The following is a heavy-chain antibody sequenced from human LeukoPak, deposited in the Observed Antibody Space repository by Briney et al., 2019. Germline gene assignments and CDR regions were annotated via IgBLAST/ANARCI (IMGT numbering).Heavy chain of an antibody. D-gene: IGHD2-15*01. J-gene: IGHJ4*02. CDR3: ARVICSGGSCRFDY. Sequence: SETLSLTCTVSGGSISSYYWNWIRQPAGKGLEWIGRIHTSGSTNYNPSLKSRVTMSVDTSKNKFSLKLSSVTTADTAVYYCARVICSGGSCRFDYWGQGTLVTVSS. CDR1: GGSISSYY. CDR2: IHTSGST. V-gene: IGHV4-4*07.